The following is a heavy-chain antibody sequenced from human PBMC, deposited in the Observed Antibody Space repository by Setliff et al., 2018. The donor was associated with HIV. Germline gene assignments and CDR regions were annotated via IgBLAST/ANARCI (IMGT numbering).Heavy chain of an antibody. Sequence: ASVKVSCKASGYTFIGHYIHWVRQAPGQGLEWMGWINPNSGDTKYAQKFQDRVSLTRDTSLSTAYMELSSLTSDDTAIYYCARDWAEDYYGSGSFQYWGQGTLVTVSS. CDR1: GYTFIGHY. CDR3: ARDWAEDYYGSGSFQY. V-gene: IGHV1-2*02. J-gene: IGHJ1*01. CDR2: INPNSGDT. D-gene: IGHD3-10*01.